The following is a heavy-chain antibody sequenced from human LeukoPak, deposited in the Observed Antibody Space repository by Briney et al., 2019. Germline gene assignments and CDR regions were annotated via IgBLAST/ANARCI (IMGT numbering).Heavy chain of an antibody. CDR1: GLTFSDSA. V-gene: IGHV3-73*01. CDR2: IRGKANKDET. J-gene: IGHJ4*01. CDR3: TSPTHDFDFWSGYYSV. Sequence: PGGSLKLSCTVSGLTFSDSAIHWVRQAAGKGLEWVGRIRGKANKDETAYAASVKGRFTIFRDDSKDTAYLQMNSLKPEDTAVYYCTSPTHDFDFWSGYYSVWGHGAQVTVSS. D-gene: IGHD3-3*01.